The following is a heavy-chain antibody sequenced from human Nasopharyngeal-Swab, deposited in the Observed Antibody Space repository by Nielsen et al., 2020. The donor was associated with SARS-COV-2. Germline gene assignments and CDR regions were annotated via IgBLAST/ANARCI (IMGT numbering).Heavy chain of an antibody. CDR1: GGTFSSYA. D-gene: IGHD4-11*01. Sequence: SVKVSCKASGGTFSSYAISWVRQAPGQGLEWMGGIIPIFGTANYAQKFQGRVTITADESTSTAYMELSSLRSEDTAVYYCAASGSNYSPSGYYGMDVWGQGTTVTVS. J-gene: IGHJ6*02. CDR2: IIPIFGTA. V-gene: IGHV1-69*13. CDR3: AASGSNYSPSGYYGMDV.